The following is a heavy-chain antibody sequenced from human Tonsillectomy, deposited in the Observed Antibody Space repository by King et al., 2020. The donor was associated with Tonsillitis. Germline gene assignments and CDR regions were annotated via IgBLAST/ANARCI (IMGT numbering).Heavy chain of an antibody. V-gene: IGHV1-2*02. CDR3: AKVRGDGYNFADAFDM. J-gene: IGHJ3*02. CDR1: GYTFTANH. D-gene: IGHD5-24*01. Sequence: VQLVESGAEVKKPGASVKVSCQASGYTFTANHIHWVRQAPGKGLEWMGWINPDNGGANYAVKFQGRVTVTRDTSISTAYMVLSRLRSDDMAVYYCAKVRGDGYNFADAFDMWGQGTMVTVSP. CDR2: INPDNGGA.